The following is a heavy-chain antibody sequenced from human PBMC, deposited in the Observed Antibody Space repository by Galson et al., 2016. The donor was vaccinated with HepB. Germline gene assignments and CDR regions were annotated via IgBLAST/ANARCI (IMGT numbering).Heavy chain of an antibody. V-gene: IGHV4-4*02. J-gene: IGHJ6*02. D-gene: IGHD4-23*01. Sequence: QAPGKGLQWIGEVYHTGSTNYDPSLRSRVRISVDKSKNEISLNLTSVTAADTAVYYCTRVPGKVSTRPPYHFYYYAMDVWGPGTTVVVSS. CDR2: VYHTGST. CDR3: TRVPGKVSTRPPYHFYYYAMDV.